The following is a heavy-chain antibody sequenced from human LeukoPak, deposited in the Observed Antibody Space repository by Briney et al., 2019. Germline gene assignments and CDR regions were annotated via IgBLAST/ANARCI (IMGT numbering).Heavy chain of an antibody. CDR2: IYYSGST. Sequence: SSETLSLTCTVSGGSISSYYWSWIRQPPGKGLEWIGYIYYSGSTNYNPSLKSRVTISVDTSKNQFSLKLSSVTAADTAVYYCARRGGRVRSRSSSGYLDYWGQGTLVTVSS. V-gene: IGHV4-59*12. CDR1: GGSISSYY. J-gene: IGHJ4*02. CDR3: ARRGGRVRSRSSSGYLDY. D-gene: IGHD3-22*01.